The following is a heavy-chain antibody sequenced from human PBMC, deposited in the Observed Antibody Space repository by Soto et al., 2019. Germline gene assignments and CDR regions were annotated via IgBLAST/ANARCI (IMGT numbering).Heavy chain of an antibody. Sequence: GGSLRLSCAASGFTFSSYEMNWVRQAPGKGLEWVSYISSSGSTIYYADSVKGRFTISRDNAKNSLCLQMSSLRAEDTAVYYCARDRTNSAPFDYWGQGTLVTVSS. CDR1: GFTFSSYE. CDR2: ISSSGSTI. J-gene: IGHJ4*02. V-gene: IGHV3-48*03. CDR3: ARDRTNSAPFDY. D-gene: IGHD2-15*01.